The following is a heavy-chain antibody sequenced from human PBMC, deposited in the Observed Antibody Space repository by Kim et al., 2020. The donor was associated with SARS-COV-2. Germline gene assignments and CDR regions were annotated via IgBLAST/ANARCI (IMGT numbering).Heavy chain of an antibody. V-gene: IGHV5-51*01. Sequence: SPSFQGQATISADKSISTAYLQWSSLKASDTAMYYCARRGLGFYYYGMDVWGQGTTVTVSS. CDR3: ARRGLGFYYYGMDV. J-gene: IGHJ6*02. D-gene: IGHD3-16*01.